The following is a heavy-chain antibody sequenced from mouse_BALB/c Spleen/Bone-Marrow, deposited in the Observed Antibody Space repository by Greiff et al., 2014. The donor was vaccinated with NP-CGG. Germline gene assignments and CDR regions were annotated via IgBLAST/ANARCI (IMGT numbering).Heavy chain of an antibody. CDR2: ISNGGSTT. V-gene: IGHV5-12-2*01. D-gene: IGHD2-2*01. J-gene: IGHJ4*01. CDR3: ARDGYDVEGALDY. CDR1: GFTFSYYT. Sequence: EVQLVESGGGLVQPGGSLKLSCAASGFTFSYYTMSWVRQTPEKRLEWVAYISNGGSTTYHPDTVKGRFTISRDNAKNTLYLQMSSLKSEDTAMYYCARDGYDVEGALDYWGQGTSVTVSS.